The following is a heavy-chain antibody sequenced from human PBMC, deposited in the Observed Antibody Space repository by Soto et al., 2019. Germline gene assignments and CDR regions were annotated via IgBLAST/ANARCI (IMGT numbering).Heavy chain of an antibody. Sequence: EVQLVESGGGLVQPGGYLRLSCAASGFTFSRYSINWVRQAPGKGLEWVSYISSSSSTIYYADSVKGRFPIARDNAKNSLYLQMNSLRAEDTAVYYCARIGRRCSSTSCPAGDAFDIWGQGTMVTVSS. J-gene: IGHJ3*02. V-gene: IGHV3-48*01. CDR3: ARIGRRCSSTSCPAGDAFDI. D-gene: IGHD2-2*01. CDR2: ISSSSSTI. CDR1: GFTFSRYS.